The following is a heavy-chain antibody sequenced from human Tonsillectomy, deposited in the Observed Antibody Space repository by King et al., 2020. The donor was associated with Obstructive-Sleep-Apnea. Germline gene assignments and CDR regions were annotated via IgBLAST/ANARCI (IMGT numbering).Heavy chain of an antibody. CDR2: MNPNSGNT. D-gene: IGHD3-10*01. V-gene: IGHV1-8*01. CDR3: ARGQIGCDY. J-gene: IGHJ4*02. CDR1: GYTFSTYD. Sequence: VQLVESGAEVKKPGASVKVSCKASGYTFSTYDINWVRQAPGQGLEWMGWMNPNSGNTGCAQKFKGRVTMTRSTSISTAYMELSSLTSEDTAVYYCARGQIGCDYWGKGTLVTVSS.